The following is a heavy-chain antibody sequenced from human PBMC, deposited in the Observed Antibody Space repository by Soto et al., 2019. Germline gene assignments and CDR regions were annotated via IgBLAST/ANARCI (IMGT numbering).Heavy chain of an antibody. V-gene: IGHV3-21*01. CDR3: ARDAHEYYYGMDV. J-gene: IGHJ6*02. CDR1: GFTFNSYS. Sequence: GESLKISCAVSGFTFNSYSMNWVRQAPGKGLEWVSSISSFSNYMYYTDSVKGRFTISRDNARNSLYLQMNSLRAEDTAVYYCARDAHEYYYGMDVWGQGTTVTVSS. CDR2: ISSFSNYM.